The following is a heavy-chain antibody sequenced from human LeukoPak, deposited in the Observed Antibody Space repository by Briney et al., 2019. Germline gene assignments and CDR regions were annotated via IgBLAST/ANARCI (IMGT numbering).Heavy chain of an antibody. CDR1: GGSIISYY. CDR2: IYYSGST. CDR3: ARCWTGGGYFYWYFDL. V-gene: IGHV4-59*01. Sequence: SETLSLTCTVSGGSIISYYWRWIRQPPGKGLEWIGYIYYSGSTNYTPSLKSRVTISVDTSNNQSSLRLSSVTAADTAVYYCARCWTGGGYFYWYFDLWGRGTLVTVSS. D-gene: IGHD3-22*01. J-gene: IGHJ2*01.